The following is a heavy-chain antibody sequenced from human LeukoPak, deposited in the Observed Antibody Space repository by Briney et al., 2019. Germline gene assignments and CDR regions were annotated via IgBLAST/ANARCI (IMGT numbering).Heavy chain of an antibody. CDR3: ARGASVVVVAAHRSWNP. V-gene: IGHV1-2*06. D-gene: IGHD2-15*01. J-gene: IGHJ5*02. Sequence: ASVKVSCKASGGTFSSYAISWVRQAPGQGLEWMGRINPNSGGTNYAQKFQGRVTMTRDTSISTAYMELSRLRSDDTAVYYCARGASVVVVAAHRSWNPWGQGTLVTVSS. CDR1: GGTFSSYA. CDR2: INPNSGGT.